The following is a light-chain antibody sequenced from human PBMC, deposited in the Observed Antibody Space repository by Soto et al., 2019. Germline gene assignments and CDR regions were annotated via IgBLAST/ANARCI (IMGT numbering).Light chain of an antibody. CDR1: QSVSSN. J-gene: IGKJ1*01. Sequence: EIVMTQSPATLSVSPGERVTLSCRASQSVSSNLAWYQQKPGQAPRLLIYGASTWDTGIPARFSGSGSGTEFTLTISSLQSEDFAVYYCQQYNSCPKTFGQGTKVEIK. CDR3: QQYNSCPKT. V-gene: IGKV3-15*01. CDR2: GAS.